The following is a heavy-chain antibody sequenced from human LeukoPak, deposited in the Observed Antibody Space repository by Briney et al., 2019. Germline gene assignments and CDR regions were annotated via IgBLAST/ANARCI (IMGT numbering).Heavy chain of an antibody. CDR3: ARDSFIAVAGAYQRYYYMDV. D-gene: IGHD6-19*01. J-gene: IGHJ6*03. Sequence: PSQTLSLTCTVPGGSISSGDYYWSWIRQPPGKGLEWIGYIYYSGSTYYNPSLKSRVTISVDTSKNQFSLKLSSVTAADTAVYYCARDSFIAVAGAYQRYYYMDVWGTGTTVTVSS. CDR1: GGSISSGDYY. CDR2: IYYSGST. V-gene: IGHV4-30-4*01.